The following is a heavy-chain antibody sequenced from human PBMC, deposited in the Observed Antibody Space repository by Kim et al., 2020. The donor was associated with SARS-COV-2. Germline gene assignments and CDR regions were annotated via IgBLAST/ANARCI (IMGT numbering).Heavy chain of an antibody. D-gene: IGHD5-12*01. CDR2: INHSGST. Sequence: SETLSLTCAVYGGSFSGYYWSWIRQPPGKGLEWIGEINHSGSTNYNPSLKSRVTISVDTSKNQFSLKLSSVTAADTAVYYCARGRGLLSCYFDLWGRGTL. V-gene: IGHV4-34*01. CDR1: GGSFSGYY. CDR3: ARGRGLLSCYFDL. J-gene: IGHJ2*01.